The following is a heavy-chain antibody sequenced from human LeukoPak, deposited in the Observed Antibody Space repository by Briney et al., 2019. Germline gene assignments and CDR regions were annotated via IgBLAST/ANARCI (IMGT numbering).Heavy chain of an antibody. CDR3: ARGRTGAAALDF. CDR2: TPHRGNI. J-gene: IGHJ4*02. D-gene: IGHD2-2*01. Sequence: AETLPLTCAVYGGSFNDHHWTYIRQPPGKGVEWIGETPHRGNINYNPSLKSRVTISVDTSKNQFSLKLTSVTAADTALYYCARGRTGAAALDFWGPGTRVTVSS. CDR1: GGSFNDHH. V-gene: IGHV4-34*01.